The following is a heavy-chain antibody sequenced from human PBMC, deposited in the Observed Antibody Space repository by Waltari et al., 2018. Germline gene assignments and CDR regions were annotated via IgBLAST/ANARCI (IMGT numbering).Heavy chain of an antibody. J-gene: IGHJ4*02. CDR1: GFSVTTNY. CDR3: ATDRMSTTAFDY. D-gene: IGHD1-1*01. CDR2: MYSGGST. V-gene: IGHV3-66*01. Sequence: EVQLVQSGGGLVQPGGSLRLSCLVSGFSVTTNYMTWVRQAPGKGREWVSTMYSGGSTYYADSVKGRLTISRDTSTNMVYLHMTNLRVEDTAVYYCATDRMSTTAFDYWGQGTLVTVSS.